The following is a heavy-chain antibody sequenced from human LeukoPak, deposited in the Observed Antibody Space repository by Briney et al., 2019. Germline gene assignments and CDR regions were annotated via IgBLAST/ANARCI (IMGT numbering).Heavy chain of an antibody. CDR2: SGSTTNSI. CDR1: GFSFSSYE. Sequence: GGSLRLSCAASGFSFSSYEMNWVRQAPGKGLEWVSYSGSTTNSIYYADSVKGRFTISRDNAKKSLHLQMNSLRAEDTAVYYCARDEYSGLYYYMDVWGKGTAVTVSS. CDR3: ARDEYSGLYYYMDV. J-gene: IGHJ6*03. D-gene: IGHD5-12*01. V-gene: IGHV3-48*03.